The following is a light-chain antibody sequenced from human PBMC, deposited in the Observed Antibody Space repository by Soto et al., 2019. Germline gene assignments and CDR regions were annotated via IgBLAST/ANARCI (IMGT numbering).Light chain of an antibody. CDR2: GAS. Sequence: EIVLTQSPGTLSLSPGERATLSCRASQSVSSHLAWYQQRPGQAPRLLIYGASSRATGIPDRFSGSGSGTDFTLTISRLEPEDFALYYCQQYRNSPPLTFGGGTKVEIK. CDR3: QQYRNSPPLT. CDR1: QSVSSH. V-gene: IGKV3-20*01. J-gene: IGKJ4*01.